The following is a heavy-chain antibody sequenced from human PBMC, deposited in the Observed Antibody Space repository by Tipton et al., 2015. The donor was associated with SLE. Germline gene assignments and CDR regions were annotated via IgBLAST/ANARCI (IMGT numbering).Heavy chain of an antibody. CDR2: MNPNSGNT. Sequence: QLVQSGAEVKKPGASVKVSCKASGYTFTSYDINWVRQATGQGLEWMGWMNPNSGNTGYAQKFQGRVTMTRNTSISTAYMELSSLRSEDTAVYYCARGRHCRSTSCYAGGERATVNWGQGTLVTVSA. CDR1: GYTFTSYD. CDR3: ARGRHCRSTSCYAGGERATVN. V-gene: IGHV1-8*01. D-gene: IGHD2-2*01. J-gene: IGHJ4*02.